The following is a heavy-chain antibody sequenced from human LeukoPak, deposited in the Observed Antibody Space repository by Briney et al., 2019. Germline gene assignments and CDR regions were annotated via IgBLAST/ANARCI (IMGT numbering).Heavy chain of an antibody. Sequence: ASVKVSCKVSGYTLTELSMHWVRQAPGKGLEWMGGFDPKDGETIYAQKFQGRVTMTEDTSTDTAYMELSSLRSEDTAVYYCATGLSSSWSSDYWGQGTLVTVSS. CDR2: FDPKDGET. J-gene: IGHJ4*02. V-gene: IGHV1-24*01. CDR3: ATGLSSSWSSDY. D-gene: IGHD6-13*01. CDR1: GYTLTELS.